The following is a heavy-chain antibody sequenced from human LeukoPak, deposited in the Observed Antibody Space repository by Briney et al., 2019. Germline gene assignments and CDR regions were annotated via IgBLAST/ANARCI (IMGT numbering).Heavy chain of an antibody. D-gene: IGHD5/OR15-5a*01. Sequence: GSLRLSCAASGFTFSGYAMHWVRQAPGKGLEWLTAISTDGNDKHYADSVKGRFTVSRDNSKNTLFLQMNNLRTEDAAVYYCAKDKSVSADYYFDYWGQGTLVTVSS. V-gene: IGHV3-30*04. CDR3: AKDKSVSADYYFDY. CDR1: GFTFSGYA. J-gene: IGHJ4*02. CDR2: ISTDGNDK.